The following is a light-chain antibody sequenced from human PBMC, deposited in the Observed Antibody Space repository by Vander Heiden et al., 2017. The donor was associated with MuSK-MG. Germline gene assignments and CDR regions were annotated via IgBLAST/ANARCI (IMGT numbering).Light chain of an antibody. CDR3: QHENNCSGP. Sequence: IVMTQSHATLSVSQGERSTLSCRASQSISIDLAWYQQKPGQAPRLLIYVASTSATCVPARFSGSGSGTEFTLTISGLQSEDFAVYYCQHENNCSGPFGQGTQVEIK. V-gene: IGKV3-15*01. CDR1: QSISID. CDR2: VAS. J-gene: IGKJ1*01.